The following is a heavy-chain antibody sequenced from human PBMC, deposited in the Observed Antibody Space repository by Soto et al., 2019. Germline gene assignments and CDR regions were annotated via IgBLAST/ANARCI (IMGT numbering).Heavy chain of an antibody. V-gene: IGHV3-30*18. CDR1: GFTFCGYG. CDR2: ISYDGSNK. CDR3: AKGDYSYGTSFFDY. Sequence: QVQLVECGGDVVQPGRSLRRSCAASGFTFCGYGMFWVRQAPGKGLEWVAVISYDGSNKYYADSVKGRFTISRDNSENTLYVQMNSLRAEDTAVYYCAKGDYSYGTSFFDYWAQGTLVTVSS. J-gene: IGHJ4*02. D-gene: IGHD4-4*01.